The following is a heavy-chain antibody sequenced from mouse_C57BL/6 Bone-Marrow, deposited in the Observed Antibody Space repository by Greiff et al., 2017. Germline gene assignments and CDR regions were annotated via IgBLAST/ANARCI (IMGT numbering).Heavy chain of an antibody. J-gene: IGHJ1*03. D-gene: IGHD4-1*01. CDR3: ARHEILVSGTWRYFDV. Sequence: QVQLKQSGAELVKPGASVKLSCKASGYTFTEYTIHWVKQRSGQGLEWIGWFYPGSGSIKYNEKFKDKATLTADKSSSTVYMELSRLTSEDSAVYFCARHEILVSGTWRYFDVWGTGTTVTVSS. V-gene: IGHV1-62-2*01. CDR1: GYTFTEYT. CDR2: FYPGSGSI.